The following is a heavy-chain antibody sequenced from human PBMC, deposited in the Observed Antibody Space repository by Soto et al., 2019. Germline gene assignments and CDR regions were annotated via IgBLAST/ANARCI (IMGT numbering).Heavy chain of an antibody. V-gene: IGHV3-21*01. CDR2: ISSSSSYI. Sequence: GGSLRLSCAASGFTFSSYSMNWVRQAPGKGLEWVSSISSSSSYIYYADSVKGRFTISRDNAKNSLYLQMNSLRAEDTAVYYCARDLYYYDSSGYGRFDYWGQGTLVTVSS. D-gene: IGHD3-22*01. J-gene: IGHJ4*02. CDR3: ARDLYYYDSSGYGRFDY. CDR1: GFTFSSYS.